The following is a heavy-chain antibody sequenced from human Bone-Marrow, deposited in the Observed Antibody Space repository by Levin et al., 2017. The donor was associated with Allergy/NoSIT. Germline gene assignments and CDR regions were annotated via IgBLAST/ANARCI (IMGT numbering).Heavy chain of an antibody. J-gene: IGHJ4*02. CDR1: GDSIRSSH. V-gene: IGHV4-59*08. Sequence: PSETLSLTCTVSGDSIRSSHWSWIRQPPGKGLEWMGYIYYTAYTYYNQNTNYNPSLKSRVTISLDTPKNQFSLKVTSVTAADMAVYYCARLGAGGRSADGYFDYWGQGILVTVSS. CDR2: IYYTAYTYYNQNT. D-gene: IGHD3-10*01. CDR3: ARLGAGGRSADGYFDY.